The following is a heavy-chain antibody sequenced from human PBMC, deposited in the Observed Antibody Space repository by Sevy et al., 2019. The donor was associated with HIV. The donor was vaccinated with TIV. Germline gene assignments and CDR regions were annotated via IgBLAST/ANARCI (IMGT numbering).Heavy chain of an antibody. Sequence: GGSLRLSCAASGFTFSSYWMHWVRQAPGKRLVWVARVNDDGTITYNADSVKGRFTISRDNAKNTLYLLMNSLRVDDTAVYFCVRDQRGPSNAFDMWGQGTLVTVSS. D-gene: IGHD3-16*01. J-gene: IGHJ3*02. CDR1: GFTFSSYW. CDR3: VRDQRGPSNAFDM. CDR2: VNDDGTIT. V-gene: IGHV3-74*01.